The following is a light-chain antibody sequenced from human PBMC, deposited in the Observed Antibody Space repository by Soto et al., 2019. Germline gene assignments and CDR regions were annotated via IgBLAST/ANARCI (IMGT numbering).Light chain of an antibody. CDR3: QQYGSSGT. CDR2: GAS. CDR1: QSVSSK. Sequence: ETVMTQSPATLSVSPGERATLSCRASQSVSSKLAWYQQKPGQAPRLLIYGASTRATGIPARFSGSGSGTEFTLTISRLEPGDFAVYYCQQYGSSGTFGQGTKVDIK. J-gene: IGKJ1*01. V-gene: IGKV3D-15*01.